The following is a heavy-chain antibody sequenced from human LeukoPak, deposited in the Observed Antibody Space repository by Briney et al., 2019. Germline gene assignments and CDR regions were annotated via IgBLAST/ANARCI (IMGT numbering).Heavy chain of an antibody. Sequence: SETLSLTCTVSGGSISGYYWSWIRQPPGKGLEWIGYIYYSGSTNYNPSLKSRVTISVDTSKNQFSLKLSSVTAADTAVYYCARVGYCSSTSCYAFDIWGQGTMVTVSS. V-gene: IGHV4-59*12. CDR3: ARVGYCSSTSCYAFDI. J-gene: IGHJ3*02. CDR2: IYYSGST. CDR1: GGSISGYY. D-gene: IGHD2-2*01.